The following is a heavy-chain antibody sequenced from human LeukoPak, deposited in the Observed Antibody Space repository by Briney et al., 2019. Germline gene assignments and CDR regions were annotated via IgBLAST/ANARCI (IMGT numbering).Heavy chain of an antibody. D-gene: IGHD6-13*01. J-gene: IGHJ4*02. CDR1: GFTFSSYW. CDR2: IKQDESEK. CDR3: ARVEYSSSWYPPDY. Sequence: PGGSLRLSCAASGFTFSSYWMSWVRQAPGKGLEWVANIKQDESEKYYVDSVKGRFTISRDNAKNSLYLQMNSLRAEDTAVYYCARVEYSSSWYPPDYWGQGTLVTVSS. V-gene: IGHV3-7*01.